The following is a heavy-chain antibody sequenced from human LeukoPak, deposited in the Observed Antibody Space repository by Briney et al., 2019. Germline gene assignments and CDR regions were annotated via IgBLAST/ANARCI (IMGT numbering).Heavy chain of an antibody. CDR3: ARQGGEYYSDSRGYYYYFDY. D-gene: IGHD3-22*01. V-gene: IGHV4-59*08. CDR2: IYYSGST. J-gene: IGHJ4*02. Sequence: SETLSHTCTVSGGSISSYYWSWIRQPPGKGLEWIGYIYYSGSTKYNPSLRSRLTMSVDTSKNQFSLKLSSVSAADTAVYYCARQGGEYYSDSRGYYYYFDYWGQGTLVTVSS. CDR1: GGSISSYY.